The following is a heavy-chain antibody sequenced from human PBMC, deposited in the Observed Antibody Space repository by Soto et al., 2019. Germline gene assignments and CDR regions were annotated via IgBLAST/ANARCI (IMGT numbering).Heavy chain of an antibody. CDR3: GKDVSGWSAGESPCPVDH. Sequence: DVHLVESGGGLVQPGRSLRLSCGASGFSFDDYAMHWVRQAPGKGLEWVASIGWNSVNRDYADSVKGRFTISRDNAKNCLDLQMNSLRADDTALYYCGKDVSGWSAGESPCPVDHWGQGTLVTFSS. V-gene: IGHV3-9*01. J-gene: IGHJ4*02. D-gene: IGHD3-10*01. CDR1: GFSFDDYA. CDR2: IGWNSVNR.